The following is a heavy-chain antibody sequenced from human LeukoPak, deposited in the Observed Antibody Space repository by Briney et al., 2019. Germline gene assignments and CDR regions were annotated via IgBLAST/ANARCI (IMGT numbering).Heavy chain of an antibody. D-gene: IGHD7-27*01. Sequence: SETLSLTCAVYGGSFSGYYWSWIRQPPGKGLEWIGEINHSGSTNYNPSLKSRVTMSVDTSKNQFSLKLSSVTAADTAVYYCARVALGWFDPWGQGTLVTVSS. CDR3: ARVALGWFDP. J-gene: IGHJ5*02. CDR1: GGSFSGYY. CDR2: INHSGST. V-gene: IGHV4-34*01.